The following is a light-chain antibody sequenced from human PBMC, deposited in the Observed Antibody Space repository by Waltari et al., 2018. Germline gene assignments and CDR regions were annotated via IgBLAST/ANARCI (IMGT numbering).Light chain of an antibody. CDR1: SSDVGGYNY. Sequence: LTQPPSASGSPGQSVTISCTGTSSDVGGYNYFSWYQQHPGKAPKLMIFGVSKRPSGVPDRFSASKSGNTASLTISGLQAEDEADYYCSSYTSVSTYVIFGGGTKLTVL. CDR3: SSYTSVSTYVI. J-gene: IGLJ2*01. V-gene: IGLV2-8*01. CDR2: GVS.